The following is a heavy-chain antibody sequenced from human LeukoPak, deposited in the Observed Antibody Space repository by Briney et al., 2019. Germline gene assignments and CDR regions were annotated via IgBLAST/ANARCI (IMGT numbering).Heavy chain of an antibody. Sequence: PGGSLRLSCAASGFTFSSYSMNWVRQAPGKGRECVSSISSSSSYIYYADSVKGRFTISRDNAKNSLYLQMNSLRAEDTAVYYCAREGYCSGGSCHEFDYWGQGTLVTVSS. J-gene: IGHJ4*02. V-gene: IGHV3-21*01. D-gene: IGHD2-15*01. CDR1: GFTFSSYS. CDR3: AREGYCSGGSCHEFDY. CDR2: ISSSSSYI.